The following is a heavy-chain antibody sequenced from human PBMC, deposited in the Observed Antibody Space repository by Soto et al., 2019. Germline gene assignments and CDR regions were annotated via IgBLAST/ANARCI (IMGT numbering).Heavy chain of an antibody. V-gene: IGHV3-30*01. CDR3: ARDHGDGYNWGDN. D-gene: IGHD5-12*01. Sequence: DSVKGRFTISRDNSQITLYLQMNSLSAEDTAVYYCARDHGDGYNWGDNWGQGTLVAVSS. J-gene: IGHJ4*02.